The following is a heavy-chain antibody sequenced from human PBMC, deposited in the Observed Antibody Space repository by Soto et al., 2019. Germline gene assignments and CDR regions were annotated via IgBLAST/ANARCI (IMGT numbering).Heavy chain of an antibody. CDR3: ARRNTYFDY. D-gene: IGHD4-4*01. CDR1: GYSFTSYW. CDR2: IYPDDSDT. V-gene: IGHV5-51*01. J-gene: IGHJ4*02. Sequence: GESLKISCKGFGYSFTSYWIAWVLQMPGKGLEWMGIIYPDDSDTRYSPSFQGQVTISADKSINTAYLQWSSLKASDTAMYYCARRNTYFDYWGQGTLVTVSS.